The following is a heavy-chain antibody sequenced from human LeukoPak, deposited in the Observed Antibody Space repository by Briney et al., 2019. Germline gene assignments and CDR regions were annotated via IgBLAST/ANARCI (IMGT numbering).Heavy chain of an antibody. Sequence: PGGSLRLSCAASGFTFSGSAMHWVRQASGKGLEWVARIRSKANSYATAYAASVKGRFTISRDDSKNTAYLQMNSLKTEDTAVYYCTRHDSDYGDYDPFDYWGQGTLVTVSS. CDR2: IRSKANSYAT. D-gene: IGHD4-17*01. CDR3: TRHDSDYGDYDPFDY. CDR1: GFTFSGSA. J-gene: IGHJ4*02. V-gene: IGHV3-73*01.